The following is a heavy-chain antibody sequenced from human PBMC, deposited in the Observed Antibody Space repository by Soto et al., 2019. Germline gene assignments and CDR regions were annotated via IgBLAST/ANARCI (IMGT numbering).Heavy chain of an antibody. V-gene: IGHV1-69*02. Sequence: QVQLVQSGAEVKKPGSSVKVSCKASGGTFSRYTISWVRQAPGQGLEWMGRIIPILGIANYAQKFQGRVTITADKSTSTAYMELSSLRSEDTAVYYCARAPTRGGMDVWGQGTTVTVSS. CDR2: IIPILGIA. CDR1: GGTFSRYT. CDR3: ARAPTRGGMDV. J-gene: IGHJ6*02. D-gene: IGHD3-10*01.